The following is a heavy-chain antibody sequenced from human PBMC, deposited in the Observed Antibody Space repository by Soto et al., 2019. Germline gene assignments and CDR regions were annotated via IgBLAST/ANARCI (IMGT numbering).Heavy chain of an antibody. Sequence: QPGGSLRLSCAASGFTVSINYMSWVRQAPGKGLEWVSVIYSGGSTYYADSVKGRFTISRDNSKNTLYLQMNSLRAEDTAVYYCARDVTSQEVYMDVWGKGTTVTVSS. CDR1: GFTVSINY. CDR2: IYSGGST. V-gene: IGHV3-66*01. CDR3: ARDVTSQEVYMDV. J-gene: IGHJ6*03. D-gene: IGHD2-21*02.